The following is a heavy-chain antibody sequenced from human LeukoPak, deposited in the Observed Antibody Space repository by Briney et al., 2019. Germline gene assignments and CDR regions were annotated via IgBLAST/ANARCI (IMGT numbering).Heavy chain of an antibody. J-gene: IGHJ6*02. CDR3: ARRFSYGSGRYGMDV. CDR1: GVSISNRNSY. D-gene: IGHD3-10*01. Sequence: SETLSLTRTVSGVSISNRNSYWRWIRQSPGMGLEWIGTISYSGNTLYNPSLKSQITISMDTSKNQFSLRLNSVTAADTAVYFCARRFSYGSGRYGMDVWGQGTTVTVSS. CDR2: ISYSGNT. V-gene: IGHV4-39*01.